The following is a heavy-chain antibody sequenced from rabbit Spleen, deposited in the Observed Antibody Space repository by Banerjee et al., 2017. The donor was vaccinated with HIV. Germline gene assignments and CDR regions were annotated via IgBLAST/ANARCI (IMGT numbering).Heavy chain of an antibody. V-gene: IGHV1S45*01. CDR3: VRDNILGVNGIYAM. CDR2: IYATDSDT. J-gene: IGHJ3*01. D-gene: IGHD5-1*01. CDR1: GFSFSSNYW. Sequence: QEQLEESGGDLVKPEGSLTLTCTASGFSFSSNYWICWVRQAPGKGPEWIACIYATDSDTRYATWAKGRFTISKTSSTTVTLQMTSLTAADTATYFCVRDNILGVNGIYAMWGQGTLVTVS.